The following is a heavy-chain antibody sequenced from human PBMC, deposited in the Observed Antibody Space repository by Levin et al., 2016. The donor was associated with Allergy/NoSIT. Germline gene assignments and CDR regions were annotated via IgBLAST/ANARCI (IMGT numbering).Heavy chain of an antibody. CDR3: ARSLTWDPFFDY. J-gene: IGHJ4*01. Sequence: GESLKISCKTSGYNFTNHWISWVRQMPGTGLEWMGRIDPSDSYTNYSPSFQGRVTISTDKSISTAFLQWSNLKASDTAIYYCARSLTWDPFFDYWGQGTLVTVSS. CDR2: IDPSDSYT. D-gene: IGHD1-14*01. V-gene: IGHV5-10-1*01. CDR1: GYNFTNHW.